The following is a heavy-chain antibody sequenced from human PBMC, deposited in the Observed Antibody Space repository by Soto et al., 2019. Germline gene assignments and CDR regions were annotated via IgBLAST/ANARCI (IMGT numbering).Heavy chain of an antibody. Sequence: QVQLVQSGAEVKQPGASVKVSCKASGYTFTSYYMHWVRQAPGQGLEWMGIINLSSGSTSYAQKLQGRVTMTRDTSTSTVYMELRSLRSEDTAVYYCARGGSSGWGTYFDYWGQGTLVTVSS. CDR3: ARGGSSGWGTYFDY. J-gene: IGHJ4*02. CDR1: GYTFTSYY. V-gene: IGHV1-46*04. CDR2: INLSSGST. D-gene: IGHD6-19*01.